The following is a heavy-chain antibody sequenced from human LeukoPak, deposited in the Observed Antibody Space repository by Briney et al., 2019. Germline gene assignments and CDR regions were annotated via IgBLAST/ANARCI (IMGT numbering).Heavy chain of an antibody. CDR1: GGSISSGGYY. Sequence: PSETLSLTCTVSGGSISSGGYYWSWIRQPPGKGLEWIGYIYHSGSTYYNPSLKSRVTISVDRSKNQFSLKLSSVTAADTAVYYCARDDYYDSSGYYYGAFDIWGQGTMVTVSS. CDR2: IYHSGST. V-gene: IGHV4-30-2*01. CDR3: ARDDYYDSSGYYYGAFDI. J-gene: IGHJ3*02. D-gene: IGHD3-22*01.